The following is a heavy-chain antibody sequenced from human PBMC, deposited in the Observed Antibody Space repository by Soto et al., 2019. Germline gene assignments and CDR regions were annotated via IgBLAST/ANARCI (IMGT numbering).Heavy chain of an antibody. J-gene: IGHJ4*02. Sequence: GSLRFSWAPCLSSLSSYAFSWGSKAPGKKLQWVSASSGSAGRTYYGHSVKGRFTISRDNSKNTLYLQMNSLRADDTAVYFWAKFPLSDSYYFDYWGQRTMGTAAS. CDR2: SSGSAGRT. CDR3: AKFPLSDSYYFDY. V-gene: IGHV3-23*01. D-gene: IGHD3-22*01. CDR1: LSSLSSYA.